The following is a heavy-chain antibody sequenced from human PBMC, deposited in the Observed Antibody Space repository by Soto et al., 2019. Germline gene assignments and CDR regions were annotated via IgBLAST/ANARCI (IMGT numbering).Heavy chain of an antibody. D-gene: IGHD3-22*01. Sequence: GGSLRLSCAASGFTFSSYGIHWVRQAPGKGLEWVALISYDGSNKYYADSVKGRFTISRDNSKNTLYLQINSLRAEDTAMYYCAKDAPYYYDSSGYYGPFDYWGQGTLVTVSS. CDR1: GFTFSSYG. V-gene: IGHV3-30*18. CDR3: AKDAPYYYDSSGYYGPFDY. J-gene: IGHJ4*02. CDR2: ISYDGSNK.